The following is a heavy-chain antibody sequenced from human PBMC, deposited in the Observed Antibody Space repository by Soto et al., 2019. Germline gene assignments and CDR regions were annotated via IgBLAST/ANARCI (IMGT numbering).Heavy chain of an antibody. V-gene: IGHV1-69*06. CDR2: IIPIFGTA. CDR3: ASTAGVYDSSGYPCDY. J-gene: IGHJ4*02. D-gene: IGHD3-22*01. Sequence: QVQLVQSGAEVKKPGSSVKVSCKASVGTFSSYAISWVRQAPGQGLEWMGGIIPIFGTANYAQKFQGRVTITADKSTSTDYMEMSSLRSEDTAVYYCASTAGVYDSSGYPCDYWGQGTLVTVSS. CDR1: VGTFSSYA.